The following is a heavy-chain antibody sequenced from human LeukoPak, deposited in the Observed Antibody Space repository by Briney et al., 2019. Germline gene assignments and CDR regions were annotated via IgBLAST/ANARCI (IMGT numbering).Heavy chain of an antibody. D-gene: IGHD6-6*01. CDR3: AKTGSSIAARPPDY. CDR1: GGSISSYY. J-gene: IGHJ4*02. CDR2: IYYSGST. V-gene: IGHV4-59*12. Sequence: PSETLSLTCTVSGGSISSYYWSWIRQPPGKGLEWIGYIYYSGSTNYNPSLKSRVTISLDTSKNQFSLKLTSVTAADTAVYYCAKTGSSIAARPPDYWGQGTLVTVSS.